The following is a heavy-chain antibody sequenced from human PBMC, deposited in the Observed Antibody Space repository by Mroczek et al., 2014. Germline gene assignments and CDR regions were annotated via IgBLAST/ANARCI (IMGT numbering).Heavy chain of an antibody. D-gene: IGHD2-2*01. Sequence: QVQLQQWGPGLVKPSQTLSLTCTVSGGSISSGGYYWSWIRQHPGKGLEWIGYIYYSGSTYYNPSLKSRVTISVDTSKNQFSLKLSSVTAADTAVYYCARDQWEGLGYCSSTSCPSDAFDIVGPKGQVVTVSS. V-gene: IGHV4-31*03. J-gene: IGHJ3*02. CDR2: IYYSGST. CDR3: ARDQWEGLGYCSSTSCPSDAFDI. CDR1: GGSISSGGYY.